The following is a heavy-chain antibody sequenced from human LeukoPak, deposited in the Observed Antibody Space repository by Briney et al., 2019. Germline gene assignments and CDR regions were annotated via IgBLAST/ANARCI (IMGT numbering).Heavy chain of an antibody. CDR2: INPISGGT. D-gene: IGHD1-26*01. Sequence: ASVKVSCKASGYTFTDYYLHWVRQAPGQGLEWMGCINPISGGTNYAQKFQGSVTMTRDASITTVYTELSSLRSDDTAVYYCASLGATTIHYYGMDVWGQGTTVTVSS. CDR3: ASLGATTIHYYGMDV. J-gene: IGHJ6*02. V-gene: IGHV1-2*02. CDR1: GYTFTDYY.